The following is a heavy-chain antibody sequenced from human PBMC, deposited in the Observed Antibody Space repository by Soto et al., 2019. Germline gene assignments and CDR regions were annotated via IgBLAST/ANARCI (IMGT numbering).Heavy chain of an antibody. CDR3: AIAFTMVRGGYYYGMDF. D-gene: IGHD3-10*01. CDR1: GGSFIGYY. CDR2: INHSGST. J-gene: IGHJ6*01. V-gene: IGHV4-34*01. Sequence: PSETLSLTCAVYGGSFIGYYWSWILQPPGKGLEWIGEINHSGSTNYNPSLKSRVTISVDTSKNQFSLKLSSVTAADTAVYYCAIAFTMVRGGYYYGMDFWGQGTTVTVSS.